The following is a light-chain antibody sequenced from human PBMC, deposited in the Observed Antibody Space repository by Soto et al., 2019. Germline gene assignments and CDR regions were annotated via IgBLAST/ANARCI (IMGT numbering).Light chain of an antibody. CDR1: QSVNNY. V-gene: IGKV3-11*01. CDR2: DAT. CDR3: QQRGNWPWLT. Sequence: EIVLKQSPGTLSLSPGERATLSCRASQSVNNYLAWYQQKPGQAPRLLIFDATNRATGIPARFSGSGSGTDFTLTIPSLEAEDFGVYYCQQRGNWPWLTYGGGTRVEIQ. J-gene: IGKJ4*02.